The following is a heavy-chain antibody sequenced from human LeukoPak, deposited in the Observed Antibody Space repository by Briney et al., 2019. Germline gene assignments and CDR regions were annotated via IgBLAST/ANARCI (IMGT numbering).Heavy chain of an antibody. CDR2: IKQDGSEK. D-gene: IGHD2-2*02. J-gene: IGHJ6*02. Sequence: GGSLRLSCAASGFTFSSYAMSWVRQAPGKGLEWVANIKQDGSEKYYVDSVKGRFTISRDNAKNSLYLQMNSLRAEDTAVYYCARDLVVPAAIRGYYYYGMDVWGQGTTVTVSS. V-gene: IGHV3-7*01. CDR1: GFTFSSYA. CDR3: ARDLVVPAAIRGYYYYGMDV.